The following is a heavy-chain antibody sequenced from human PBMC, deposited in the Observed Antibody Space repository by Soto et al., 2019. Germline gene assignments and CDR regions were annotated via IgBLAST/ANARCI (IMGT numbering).Heavy chain of an antibody. J-gene: IGHJ4*02. CDR2: ISSTSTSI. D-gene: IGHD6-19*01. V-gene: IGHV3-21*01. CDR3: ARDDGGESGRFTLDY. CDR1: GVTFNTYT. Sequence: PGGYLRLSCAASGVTFNTYTLTWVGQAPGKGLEWVSSISSTSTSIYYADSVKGRFTISRDNAKNSLYLQMNSLRAEDTAVYYCARDDGGESGRFTLDYRAQRSPVTVSS.